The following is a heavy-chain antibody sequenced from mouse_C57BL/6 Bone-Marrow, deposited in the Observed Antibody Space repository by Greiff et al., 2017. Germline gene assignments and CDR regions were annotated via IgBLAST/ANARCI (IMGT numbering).Heavy chain of an antibody. CDR3: AREDDCGSSFFDY. D-gene: IGHD1-1*01. CDR2: ISSGSSNI. J-gene: IGHJ2*01. V-gene: IGHV5-17*01. Sequence: EVKLVESGGGLVKPGGSLKLSCAASGFTFSDYGMHWVRQAPEKGLEWVAYISSGSSNIYYADTVQGRFTITRDNAKNTLFLQMTSLRSEDAAMYYCAREDDCGSSFFDYWGQGTTLTVSS. CDR1: GFTFSDYG.